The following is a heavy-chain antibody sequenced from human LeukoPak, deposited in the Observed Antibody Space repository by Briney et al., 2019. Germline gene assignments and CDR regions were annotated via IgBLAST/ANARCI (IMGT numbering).Heavy chain of an antibody. Sequence: ASVKVSCKASGYTFTSYAMSWVRQAPGQGLEWMGWINTNTGNPTYAQGFTGRFVFSLDTSVSTAYLQISSLKAEDTAVYYCARGSAGYSYADGDYWGQGTLVTVSS. CDR3: ARGSAGYSYADGDY. V-gene: IGHV7-4-1*02. D-gene: IGHD5-18*01. CDR2: INTNTGNP. J-gene: IGHJ4*02. CDR1: GYTFTSYA.